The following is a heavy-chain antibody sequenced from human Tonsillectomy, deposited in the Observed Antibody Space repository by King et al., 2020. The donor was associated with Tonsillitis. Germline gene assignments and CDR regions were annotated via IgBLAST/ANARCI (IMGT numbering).Heavy chain of an antibody. D-gene: IGHD3-22*01. Sequence: VQLVESGAEVKKPGASVKVSCTASGYTFTGYFIHWVRQAPGQGLEWMGWINPTSGGTNYAQNFQGRVTMTRDTSSSTAYMDLRRLRSDDTAVYYCARAPTLNYYDGSGYYSHWGQGTLVTVSS. CDR2: INPTSGGT. CDR1: GYTFTGYF. CDR3: ARAPTLNYYDGSGYYSH. V-gene: IGHV1-2*02. J-gene: IGHJ4*02.